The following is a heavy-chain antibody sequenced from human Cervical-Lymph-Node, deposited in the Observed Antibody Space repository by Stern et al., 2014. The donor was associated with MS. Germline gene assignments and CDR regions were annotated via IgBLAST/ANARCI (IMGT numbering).Heavy chain of an antibody. CDR1: GFTISSYW. CDR3: ARGYCSGGSCYLFDY. V-gene: IGHV3-74*01. J-gene: IGHJ4*02. Sequence: VQLEESGGGLVQPWGTLSLPCAIFGFTISSYWMHWVRHAPGKVLEWVSRLNSDATTTVYAYSVKGRFTISRDNAKNTVYLQMNSLTAEDTALYYCARGYCSGGSCYLFDYWGQGTLVTVSS. CDR2: LNSDATTT. D-gene: IGHD2-15*01.